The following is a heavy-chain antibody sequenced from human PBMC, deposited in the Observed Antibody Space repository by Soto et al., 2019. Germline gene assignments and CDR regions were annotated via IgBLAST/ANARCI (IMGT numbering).Heavy chain of an antibody. CDR2: MSHSGGT. J-gene: IGHJ3*02. Sequence: QVQLQQWGAGLLKPSETLSLTCAVYGGFVSSGSYYWSWMRQPPGKGLEWIGEMSHSGGTHFNPSLKSRVTISVDTSKNQFSLKMSSVTAAHPALYYCARVERGTATTVVDAFDIWGPGTMVTVSS. CDR3: ARVERGTATTVVDAFDI. CDR1: GGFVSSGSYY. V-gene: IGHV4-34*01. D-gene: IGHD1-1*01.